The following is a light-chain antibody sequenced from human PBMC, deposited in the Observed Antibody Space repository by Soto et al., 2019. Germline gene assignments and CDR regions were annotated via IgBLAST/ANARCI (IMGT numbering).Light chain of an antibody. CDR1: QSVSSGY. V-gene: IGKV3D-20*01. CDR3: QQYGSPPT. CDR2: DAS. J-gene: IGKJ5*01. Sequence: EIWLTQSPVTLSLSPGERATLSCGASQSVSSGYLAWYQQKPGLAPRLLIYDASSRATGIPDSLSGSASGTDFPLTISRLEPEDFAVYYCQQYGSPPTFGQGTRLEIK.